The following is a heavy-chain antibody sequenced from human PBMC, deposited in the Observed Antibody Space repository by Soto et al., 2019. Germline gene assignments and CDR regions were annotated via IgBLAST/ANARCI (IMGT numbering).Heavy chain of an antibody. J-gene: IGHJ4*02. CDR3: ARDSGAKLSSS. CDR1: GGTFSSYR. D-gene: IGHD6-13*01. CDR2: IVPIYRTA. Sequence: SVKVSCEASGGTFSSYRFNWVRQARGQGLEWLGGIVPIYRTADYAQKFQGRVTITADESTRTVYMELSSLKSQDTALYYCARDSGAKLSSSWGQGTLVTVSS. V-gene: IGHV1-69*01.